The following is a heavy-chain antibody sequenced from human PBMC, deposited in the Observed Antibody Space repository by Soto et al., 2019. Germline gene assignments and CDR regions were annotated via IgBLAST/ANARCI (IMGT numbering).Heavy chain of an antibody. J-gene: IGHJ4*02. CDR1: CGSLSSGGYY. D-gene: IGHD2-21*01. V-gene: IGHV4-31*03. CDR2: IYYTGKT. Sequence: TLSLTCTVSCGSLSSGGYYWSWLRQLPGKGLEWIGYIYYTGKTYYNPALKSRLAMSVDTSKNQFSLKLSSVTAADSALYYCARVFAGSFDYWGQGTLVTV. CDR3: ARVFAGSFDY.